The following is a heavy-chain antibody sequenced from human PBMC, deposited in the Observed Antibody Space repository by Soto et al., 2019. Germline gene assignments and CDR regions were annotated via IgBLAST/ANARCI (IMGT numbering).Heavy chain of an antibody. CDR1: GGSISSYY. CDR2: IYYSGST. J-gene: IGHJ6*02. V-gene: IGHV4-59*12. Sequence: SETLSLTCTVSGGSISSYYWSWIRQPPGKGLEWIGYIYYSGSTNYNPSLKSRVTISVDTSKNQFSLKLSSVTAADTAVYYCARDPLSGMDVWGQGTMVTVSS. CDR3: ARDPLSGMDV.